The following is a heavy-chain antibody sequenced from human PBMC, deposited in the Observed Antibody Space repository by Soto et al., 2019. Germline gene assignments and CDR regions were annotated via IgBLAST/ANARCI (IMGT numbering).Heavy chain of an antibody. D-gene: IGHD2-21*02. CDR2: IVVGSGNT. Sequence: QMQLVQSGPEVKKPGTSVKVSCKASGFTFTSSAMQWVRQARGQRLEWIGGIVVGSGNTNYAQKFQERVTITRDMSTSTAYMELSSLRSEDTAVYYCAAERMVVTAIHGWFDPWGQGTLVTVSS. CDR1: GFTFTSSA. V-gene: IGHV1-58*02. J-gene: IGHJ5*02. CDR3: AAERMVVTAIHGWFDP.